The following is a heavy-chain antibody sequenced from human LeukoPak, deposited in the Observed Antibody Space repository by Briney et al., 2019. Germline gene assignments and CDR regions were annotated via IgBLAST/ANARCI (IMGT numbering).Heavy chain of an antibody. D-gene: IGHD2-21*02. CDR2: INPSGGST. V-gene: IGHV1-46*01. CDR1: GYTFTSYY. J-gene: IGHJ4*02. Sequence: ASVKVFCKASGYTFTSYYMHWVRQAPGQGLEWMGIINPSGGSTSYAQKFQGRVTMTRDTSTSTVYMELSSLRSEDTAVYYCARVDCRGDCYWNYFDYWGQGTLVTVSS. CDR3: ARVDCRGDCYWNYFDY.